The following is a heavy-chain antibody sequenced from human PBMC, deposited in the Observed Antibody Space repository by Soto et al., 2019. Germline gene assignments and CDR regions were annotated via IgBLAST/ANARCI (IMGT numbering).Heavy chain of an antibody. Sequence: SETLSLTCAVYGGSFSGYYWSWIRQPPGKGLEWIGEINHSGSTNYNPSLKSRVTISVDTSKNQFSLKLSSVTAADTAVYYCAREGGHEWLPSSVDYWGQGTLVTVSS. V-gene: IGHV4-34*01. CDR1: GGSFSGYY. D-gene: IGHD5-12*01. CDR2: INHSGST. J-gene: IGHJ4*02. CDR3: AREGGHEWLPSSVDY.